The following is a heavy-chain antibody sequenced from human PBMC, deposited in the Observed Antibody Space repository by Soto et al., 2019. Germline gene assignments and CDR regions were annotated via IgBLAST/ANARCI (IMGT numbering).Heavy chain of an antibody. D-gene: IGHD2-21*02. CDR3: SRRRYCGYDCYQKHYYGMDV. Sequence: QVQLVQSGAEVKKPGSSVKVSCRSSGDTFSSYIVNWLRQAPGRGVEWVGRSIPVLGTTDYAQSFLGRVTITADRSTNTVYMELSSLRSQDTAVYYCSRRRYCGYDCYQKHYYGMDVWGQGTTVTVAS. CDR1: GDTFSSYI. CDR2: SIPVLGTT. V-gene: IGHV1-69*08. J-gene: IGHJ6*02.